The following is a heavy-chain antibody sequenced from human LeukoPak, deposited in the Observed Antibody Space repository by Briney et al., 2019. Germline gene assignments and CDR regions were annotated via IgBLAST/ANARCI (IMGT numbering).Heavy chain of an antibody. V-gene: IGHV3-74*01. Sequence: GGSLRLSCAASGFTFSSFAMRWVRQAPGKGPVWVSRIKSDGSSTRFADSVQGRFTISRDNGKNTVYLQMNSLRAEDTAVYYCARGGDTSNWYPGYFDYWGQGALVTVSS. CDR1: GFTFSSFA. D-gene: IGHD6-13*01. CDR3: ARGGDTSNWYPGYFDY. J-gene: IGHJ4*03. CDR2: IKSDGSST.